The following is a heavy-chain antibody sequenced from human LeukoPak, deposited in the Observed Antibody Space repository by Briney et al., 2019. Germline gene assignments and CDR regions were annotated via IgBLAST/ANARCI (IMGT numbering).Heavy chain of an antibody. D-gene: IGHD2/OR15-2a*01. Sequence: GGSLRRSCLASGFSFNSYTMNWVREAPGKGLEWVSTISTVSSYTWYAESVKGRFTISRANPKNSLYLQMDSLRAEDTAVYYCVRDVSRRIGMDVWGQGTTVSVSS. CDR3: VRDVSRRIGMDV. J-gene: IGHJ6*02. CDR1: GFSFNSYT. CDR2: ISTVSSYT. V-gene: IGHV3-21*01.